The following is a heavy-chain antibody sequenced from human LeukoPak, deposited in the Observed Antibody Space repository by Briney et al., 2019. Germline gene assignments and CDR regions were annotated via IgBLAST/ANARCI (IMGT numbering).Heavy chain of an antibody. Sequence: ASVKVSCKVSGYTLTELSMHWVRQDPGKGLEWMGGFDPEDGETIYAQKFQGRVTMTEDTSTDTAYMELSSLRSEDTAVYYCAAMFGLAENSPLYYWGQGTLVTVSS. CDR2: FDPEDGET. V-gene: IGHV1-24*01. CDR3: AAMFGLAENSPLYY. D-gene: IGHD3-3*01. CDR1: GYTLTELS. J-gene: IGHJ4*02.